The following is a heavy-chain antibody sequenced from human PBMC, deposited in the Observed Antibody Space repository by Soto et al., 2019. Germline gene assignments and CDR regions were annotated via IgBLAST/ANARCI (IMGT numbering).Heavy chain of an antibody. CDR3: ARLARVRGVIIPPSNWFDP. V-gene: IGHV4-34*01. CDR2: INHSGST. CDR1: GGSFSGYY. J-gene: IGHJ5*02. Sequence: SETLSLTCFGYGGSFSGYYWSWIRQPPGKGLEWNGEINHSGSTNYNPSLKSRVTISVDTSKNQFSLKLSSVTAADTAVYYCARLARVRGVIIPPSNWFDPWGQGTLVTVSS. D-gene: IGHD3-10*01.